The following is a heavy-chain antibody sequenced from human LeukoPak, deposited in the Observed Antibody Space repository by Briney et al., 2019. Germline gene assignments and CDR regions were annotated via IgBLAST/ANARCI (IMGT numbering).Heavy chain of an antibody. CDR3: ARVGGETDMISDHITY. D-gene: IGHD3-16*01. V-gene: IGHV7-4-1*02. J-gene: IGHJ4*02. Sequence: GASVKVSCKASGYTFTSYAMNWVRQAPGQGLEWMGWINTFTGNPTYAQGFTGRFVFSLDTSVSTAYLQISSLKAEDTAVYYCARVGGETDMISDHITYWGQGTLVTVSS. CDR2: INTFTGNP. CDR1: GYTFTSYA.